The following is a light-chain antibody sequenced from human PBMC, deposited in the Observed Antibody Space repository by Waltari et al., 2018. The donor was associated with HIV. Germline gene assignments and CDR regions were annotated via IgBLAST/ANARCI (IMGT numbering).Light chain of an antibody. Sequence: SDELTQPPSVSVSPGQTASLTCSGAHLGDQYVCWYQQKPGQSPVVVIYQDDKRPSGIPERFSGSNSGNTATLTISGTQAMDEADYYCQAWDSSTEVFGGGTKLTV. J-gene: IGLJ2*01. V-gene: IGLV3-1*01. CDR2: QDD. CDR3: QAWDSSTEV. CDR1: HLGDQY.